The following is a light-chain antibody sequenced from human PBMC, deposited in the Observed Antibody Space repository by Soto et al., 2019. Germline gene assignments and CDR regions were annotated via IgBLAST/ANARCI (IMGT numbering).Light chain of an antibody. V-gene: IGLV2-23*02. CDR2: EVT. Sequence: QSSLPQPSSVSGSPGQSIAISCPGTSSDVGSYDLVSWYQQHPGKAPKLMIYEVTKRPSGVSSRFSGSKSGNTASLTISGLQAEDDADYYCCSSAGGGTYVFGTGTKVTVL. CDR3: CSSAGGGTYV. J-gene: IGLJ1*01. CDR1: SSDVGSYDL.